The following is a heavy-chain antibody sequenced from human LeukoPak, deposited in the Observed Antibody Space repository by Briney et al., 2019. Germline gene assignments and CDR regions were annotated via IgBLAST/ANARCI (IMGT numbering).Heavy chain of an antibody. D-gene: IGHD7-27*01. V-gene: IGHV1-2*02. CDR1: GYTFSDYY. CDR2: ISPKTGGT. J-gene: IGHJ3*02. CDR3: AGDGRGGDDAFDI. Sequence: GASVKVSCKASGYTFSDYYMHWVRQAPGQGLEWMGWISPKTGGTNYAQMFQGRVTMTRDTSISTAYMELSRLRSDDTAVYYCAGDGRGGDDAFDIWGQGTMVTVSS.